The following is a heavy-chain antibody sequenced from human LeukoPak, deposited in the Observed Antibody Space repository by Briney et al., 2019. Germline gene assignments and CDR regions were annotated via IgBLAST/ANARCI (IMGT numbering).Heavy chain of an antibody. D-gene: IGHD3-10*01. CDR1: GFTFSSYD. CDR2: IGTAGDT. Sequence: PGGSLRLSCAASGFTFSSYDMHWVRQAAGKGLEWVSAIGTAGDTYYPGSVKGRFTISRENAKNSLYLQMNSLRAGDTAVYYCARAPGGNYYNIWGQGTMVTVSS. V-gene: IGHV3-13*01. CDR3: ARAPGGNYYNI. J-gene: IGHJ3*02.